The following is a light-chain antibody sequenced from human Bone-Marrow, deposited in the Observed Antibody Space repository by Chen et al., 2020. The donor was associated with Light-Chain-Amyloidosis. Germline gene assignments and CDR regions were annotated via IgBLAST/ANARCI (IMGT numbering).Light chain of an antibody. J-gene: IGKJ4*01. CDR1: QTISSNY. Sequence: EIVLTQSPGTLSLSPGEGANLSCRASQTISSNYLTWYQQKFGQAPRLLIYGSSSRATGIPVRFTGSGSGKHFTGTINRLEPEDFAMYYCQQYGTSPLTFGGGTKVEIK. CDR2: GSS. V-gene: IGKV3-20*01. CDR3: QQYGTSPLT.